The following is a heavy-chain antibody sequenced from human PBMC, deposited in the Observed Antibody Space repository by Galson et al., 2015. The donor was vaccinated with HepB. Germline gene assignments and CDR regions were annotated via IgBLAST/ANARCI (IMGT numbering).Heavy chain of an antibody. J-gene: IGHJ6*02. D-gene: IGHD2-21*02. CDR3: ARDPYCGSDCHGPTFYSSYGMDV. CDR2: IKRDGSEI. CDR1: GFKFNNYW. V-gene: IGHV3-7*01. Sequence: SLRLSCAASGFKFNNYWMNWVRQAPGKGLEWVANIKRDGSEIFYADSVKGRFTISRDNAKNSLYLQMHSLKAGDTAVYYCARDPYCGSDCHGPTFYSSYGMDVWGQGTTVTVSS.